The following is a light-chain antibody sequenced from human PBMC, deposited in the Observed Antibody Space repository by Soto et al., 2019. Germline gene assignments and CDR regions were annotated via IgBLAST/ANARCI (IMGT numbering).Light chain of an antibody. CDR2: SHN. J-gene: IGLJ2*01. CDR1: SSNIGRNT. CDR3: AAWDDSMNVQL. Sequence: QSVLTQPPSASGTPGQRVTISCSGSSSNIGRNTVNWYQQLPGTAPKLLIYSHNQRPSGVPDRFSGSKSGTSASLAISGLQSEDEADCYCAAWDDSMNVQLFGGGTKLTVL. V-gene: IGLV1-44*01.